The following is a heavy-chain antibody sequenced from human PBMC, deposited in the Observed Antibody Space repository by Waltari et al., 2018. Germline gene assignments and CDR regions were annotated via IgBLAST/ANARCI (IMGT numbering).Heavy chain of an antibody. V-gene: IGHV3-30-3*01. CDR2: ISFDGSNR. CDR1: GFTFGSFA. D-gene: IGHD3-10*01. J-gene: IGHJ4*02. Sequence: HVQLVESGGGVVHPGGSLRLSCSASGFTFGSFAMHWVRPAPGKSLEWVAIISFDGSNRYYANSVKGRFTISRDNLNKTLYLEIHSLRPEDTAMYYCASVAISGGRTVLTMLLPFDSWGRGTLVTVSS. CDR3: ASVAISGGRTVLTMLLPFDS.